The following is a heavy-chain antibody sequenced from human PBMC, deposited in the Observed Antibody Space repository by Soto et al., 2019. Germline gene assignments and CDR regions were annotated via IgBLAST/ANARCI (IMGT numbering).Heavy chain of an antibody. CDR2: IIPMLGIA. Sequence: QVQLVQSGAEVKKPGSSVKVSCKDSGGTFSTYSMFWVRQAPGQGLEWMGRIIPMLGIANHAQRFQDRVTFTADKSTATAHMELSSLRSEDTALYYCTIGSWSGEVFDIWGQGTMATVSS. D-gene: IGHD2-21*01. V-gene: IGHV1-69*02. CDR1: GGTFSTYS. CDR3: TIGSWSGEVFDI. J-gene: IGHJ3*02.